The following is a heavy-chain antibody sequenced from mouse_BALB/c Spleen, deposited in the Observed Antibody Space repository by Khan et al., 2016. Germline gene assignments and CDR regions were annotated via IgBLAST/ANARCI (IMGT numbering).Heavy chain of an antibody. CDR3: ARTARIKY. Sequence: EVQLQESGPGLVKPSQSLSLTCTVTGYSITSGYGWNWIRQFPGNKLEWMGYISYSGSTNYNPSLKSRSSITRDTSKNQCFLQLNSVTTEDTVTYYCARTARIKYWGQGTTLTVSS. CDR1: GYSITSGYG. CDR2: ISYSGST. V-gene: IGHV3-2*02. D-gene: IGHD1-2*01. J-gene: IGHJ2*01.